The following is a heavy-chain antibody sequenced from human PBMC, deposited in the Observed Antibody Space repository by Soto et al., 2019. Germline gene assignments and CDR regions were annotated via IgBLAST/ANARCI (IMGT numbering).Heavy chain of an antibody. CDR3: ARQTGIAAAGTGGGWFDP. CDR1: GGSISSSSYY. Sequence: QLQVEESGPGLVKPSETLSLTCTVSGGSISSSSYYWGWIRQPPGKGLEWIGSIYYSGSTYYNPSLKSRVTISVDTSKNQFSLKLSSVTAADTAVYYCARQTGIAAAGTGGGWFDPWGQGTLVTVSS. CDR2: IYYSGST. J-gene: IGHJ5*02. V-gene: IGHV4-39*01. D-gene: IGHD6-13*01.